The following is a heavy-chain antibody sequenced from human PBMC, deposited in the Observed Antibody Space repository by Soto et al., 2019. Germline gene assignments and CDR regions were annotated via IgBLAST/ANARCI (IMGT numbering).Heavy chain of an antibody. D-gene: IGHD6-19*01. Sequence: EVQLVESGGGLVQPGGSLGLSCAASVTVTSNYMTWVRQAPGKGLEWVSVIYSAGSTYYADSVKGRFTISRDNSRNTLYLQMNGLRAEDTAVYYCARATVAVAGKDYWGQGTLVTVSS. V-gene: IGHV3-66*01. J-gene: IGHJ4*02. CDR1: VTVTSNY. CDR2: IYSAGST. CDR3: ARATVAVAGKDY.